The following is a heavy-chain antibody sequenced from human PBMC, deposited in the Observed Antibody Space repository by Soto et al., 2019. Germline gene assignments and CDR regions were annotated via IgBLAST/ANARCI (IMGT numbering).Heavy chain of an antibody. J-gene: IGHJ4*02. D-gene: IGHD1-1*01. Sequence: PSETLSLTCTVSGGSISSSSYYWGWIRQPPGKGLEWIGSIYYRGTTYYNPSLKSRVPISVDTSRNQFSLKLRSVTAADTAVYYCGRNVVDSATTSFDYWGQGILVTVSS. CDR3: GRNVVDSATTSFDY. CDR1: GGSISSSSYY. CDR2: IYYRGTT. V-gene: IGHV4-39*01.